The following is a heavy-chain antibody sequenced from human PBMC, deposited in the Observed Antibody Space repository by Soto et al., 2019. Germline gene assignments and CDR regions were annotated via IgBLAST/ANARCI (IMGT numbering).Heavy chain of an antibody. CDR3: ARRGGRELHFDY. V-gene: IGHV5-10-1*01. CDR1: GYSFTSYW. J-gene: IGHJ4*02. Sequence: GESLKISCKGSGYSFTSYWISWVRQMPGKGLEWMGRIDPSDSYTNYSPSFQGHVTISAGKSISTAYLQWSSLKASDTAMYYCARRGGRELHFDYWGQGTLVTVSS. D-gene: IGHD1-26*01. CDR2: IDPSDSYT.